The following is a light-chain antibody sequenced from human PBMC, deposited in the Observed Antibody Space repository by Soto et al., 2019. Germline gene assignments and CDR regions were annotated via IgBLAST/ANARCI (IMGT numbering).Light chain of an antibody. CDR3: KKYSSPST. V-gene: IGKV1-5*03. CDR1: QSISSW. Sequence: DIQMTQSPATLSASVGDRFTITCRASQSISSWLAWYQQKPGKAPQLLIYPASSLENGVPSRFSGSGSGNEFSLNIRRLQPDAFATYYRKKYSSPSTFGQGTQVDIK. J-gene: IGKJ1*01. CDR2: PAS.